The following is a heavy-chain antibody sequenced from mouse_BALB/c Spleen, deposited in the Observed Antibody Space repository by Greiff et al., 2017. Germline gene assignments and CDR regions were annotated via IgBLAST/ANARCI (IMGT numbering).Heavy chain of an antibody. CDR3: VKLGGNYPYYAMDY. CDR2: IRSKSNNYAT. Sequence: EVQLVESGGGLVQTKGSLKLSCAASGFTFHTYAMNWVRQTPGKGLEWVARIRSKSNNYATYYADSVKDRFTISRADSQSMLYLQMNNLKTEDTAMYYCVKLGGNYPYYAMDYWGQGTSVTVSS. D-gene: IGHD2-1*01. V-gene: IGHV10-1*02. CDR1: GFTFHTYA. J-gene: IGHJ4*01.